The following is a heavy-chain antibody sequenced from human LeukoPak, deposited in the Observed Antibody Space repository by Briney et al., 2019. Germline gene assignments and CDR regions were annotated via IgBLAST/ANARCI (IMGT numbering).Heavy chain of an antibody. CDR3: ARDRIAGTYYFDY. CDR1: GYTLTSSH. J-gene: IGHJ4*02. V-gene: IGHV1-46*01. CDR2: NNCGDGYT. Sequence: ASVKVSCKASGYTLTSSHAHWVRQAPGQGLEWMALNNCGDGYTNYAQKFQGRVTITADESTSTAYMELSSLRSEDTAVYYCARDRIAGTYYFDYWGQGTLVTVSS. D-gene: IGHD2-15*01.